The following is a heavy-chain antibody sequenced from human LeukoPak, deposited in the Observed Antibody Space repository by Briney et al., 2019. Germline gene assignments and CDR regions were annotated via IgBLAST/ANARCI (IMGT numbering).Heavy chain of an antibody. CDR2: ISSSSTTV. J-gene: IGHJ1*01. CDR1: GFTFSSYS. D-gene: IGHD3-22*01. CDR3: ARESEYYYYDASGYYPGYFHH. V-gene: IGHV3-48*02. Sequence: GGSLRLSCAGSGFTFSSYSMNWVRQAPGKGVEWVSYISSSSTTVYYADSVKGRFTISRDNAENSHYLPMNSLRDEDTAVYYCARESEYYYYDASGYYPGYFHHWGQGTLVTVSS.